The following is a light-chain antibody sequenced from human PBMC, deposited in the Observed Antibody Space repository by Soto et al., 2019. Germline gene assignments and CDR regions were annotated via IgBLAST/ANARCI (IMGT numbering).Light chain of an antibody. CDR2: AAS. V-gene: IGKV1-39*01. J-gene: IGKJ2*01. CDR3: QQSYSTPVYT. CDR1: QSISSY. Sequence: DIQMTQSLSSLSASVGDRVTITCRASQSISSYLNWYQQKPGKAPKLLIYAASSLQSGVPSRFSGSGSGTDFTLTISSLQPEDFATYYCQQSYSTPVYTFGQGTKLEIK.